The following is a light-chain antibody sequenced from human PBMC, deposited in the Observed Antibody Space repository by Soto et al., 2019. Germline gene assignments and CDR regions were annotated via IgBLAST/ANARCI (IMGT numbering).Light chain of an antibody. V-gene: IGKV3-15*01. CDR2: GAS. J-gene: IGKJ5*01. CDR1: QSVDIN. CDR3: QQHGQWPIT. Sequence: EIVMTQSPATLSVSPGERVTLSFRASQSVDINLAWYQQKPGQAPRLLIYGASTRATDMSGTFSGRGSGTEFTLTISNVRPEDFATYYCQQHGQWPITFGQGTRLEIK.